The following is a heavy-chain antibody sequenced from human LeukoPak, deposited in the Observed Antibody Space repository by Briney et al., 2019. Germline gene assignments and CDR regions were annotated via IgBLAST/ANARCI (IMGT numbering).Heavy chain of an antibody. CDR1: GGSISSYY. J-gene: IGHJ6*03. V-gene: IGHV4-4*07. D-gene: IGHD6-13*01. CDR3: ARDWGSNWSRVNYYYYYMDV. CDR2: IYTSGST. Sequence: SETLSLTCTVSGGSISSYYWSWIRQPAGKGLEWIGRIYTSGSTNYNPSLKSRVTISVDTSKNQFSLKLSSVTAADTAVYYCARDWGSNWSRVNYYYYYMDVWGKGTTVTVSS.